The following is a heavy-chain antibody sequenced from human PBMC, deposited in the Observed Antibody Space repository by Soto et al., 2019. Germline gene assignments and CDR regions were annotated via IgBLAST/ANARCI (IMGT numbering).Heavy chain of an antibody. J-gene: IGHJ4*02. CDR3: PSAVPPVVGATLFDY. Sequence: SETLSLTCTVSGGSISSSSYYWGWIRQPPGKGLEWIGYIYYSGSTNYNPSLKSRVTISVDTSKNQFSLKLSSVTAADTAVYYCPSAVPPVVGATLFDYCGQXTLVTVSS. CDR2: IYYSGST. D-gene: IGHD1-26*01. CDR1: GGSISSSSYY. V-gene: IGHV4-61*05.